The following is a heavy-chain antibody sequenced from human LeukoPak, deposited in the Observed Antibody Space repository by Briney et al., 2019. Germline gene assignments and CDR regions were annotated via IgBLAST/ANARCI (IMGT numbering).Heavy chain of an antibody. V-gene: IGHV3-23*01. CDR3: AKSRLVDVVATSIDY. CDR1: GFTFSTNA. CDR2: ISGNGGRT. Sequence: GGSLRLSCAASGFTFSTNAMSWVRQAPGKGLEWVSAISGNGGRTYYADSVKGRFTISRDNSKGTLYLQMNSLRAEDTAVYYCAKSRLVDVVATSIDYWGQGTLVTVFS. D-gene: IGHD5-12*01. J-gene: IGHJ4*02.